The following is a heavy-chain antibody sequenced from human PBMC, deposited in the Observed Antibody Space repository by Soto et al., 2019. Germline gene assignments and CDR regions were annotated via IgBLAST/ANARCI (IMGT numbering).Heavy chain of an antibody. V-gene: IGHV1-69*13. D-gene: IGHD2-15*01. CDR3: ARRTYCSGGSCYGRFDY. CDR2: IIPIFGTA. CDR1: GGTFSSYA. Sequence: ASVKVSCKASGGTFSSYAISWVRQAPGQGLEWMGGIIPIFGTANYAQKFPGRVTITADESTSTAYMELSSLRSEDTAVYYCARRTYCSGGSCYGRFDYWGQGTLVTVSS. J-gene: IGHJ4*02.